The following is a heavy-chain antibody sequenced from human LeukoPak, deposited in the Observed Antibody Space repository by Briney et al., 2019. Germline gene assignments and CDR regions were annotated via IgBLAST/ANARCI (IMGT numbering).Heavy chain of an antibody. D-gene: IGHD3-22*01. CDR2: FYLSGST. CDR3: ARGQWLPVFDF. CDR1: GGFNTHYY. J-gene: IGHJ4*02. V-gene: IGHV4-59*01. Sequence: PSETLSLTCSVSGGFNTHYYWSWIRQPPGKGLEWIGYFYLSGSTNYNPSLKSRVTMSVDTSKNHFSLKLSSVTAADTAVYYCARGQWLPVFDFWGQGTLVTVSS.